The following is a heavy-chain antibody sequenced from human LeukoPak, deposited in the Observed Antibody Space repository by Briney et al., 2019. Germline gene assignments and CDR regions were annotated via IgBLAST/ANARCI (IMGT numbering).Heavy chain of an antibody. CDR1: GYTFTGYY. CDR3: ARGAHYHDSSEGFDY. Sequence: ASVKVSCKASGYTFTGYYMHWVRQAPGQGLEWMGWINPNSGGTIYAQKFQGRVTMTRDTSISTAYMELSRLRSDDTAVYYCARGAHYHDSSEGFDYWGRGTLVTVSS. CDR2: INPNSGGT. V-gene: IGHV1-2*02. J-gene: IGHJ4*02. D-gene: IGHD3-22*01.